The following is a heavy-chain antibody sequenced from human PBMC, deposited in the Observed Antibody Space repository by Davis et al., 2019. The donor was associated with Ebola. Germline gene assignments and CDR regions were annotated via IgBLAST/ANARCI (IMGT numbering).Heavy chain of an antibody. J-gene: IGHJ6*02. CDR2: MYYSGST. V-gene: IGHV4-59*01. Sequence: SETLSLTCTVSGGSISSSYWSWIRQPPGKGLEWIGYMYYSGSTDYNPSLQSRVTISVDTSKNQFSLKLSSVTAADTAVYYCARATNIVVVPAAMTHYYYYGMDVWGQGTTVTVSS. CDR1: GGSISSSY. CDR3: ARATNIVVVPAAMTHYYYYGMDV. D-gene: IGHD2-2*01.